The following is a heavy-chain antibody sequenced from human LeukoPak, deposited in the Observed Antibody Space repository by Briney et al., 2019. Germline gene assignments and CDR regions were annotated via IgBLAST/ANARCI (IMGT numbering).Heavy chain of an antibody. V-gene: IGHV3-48*01. J-gene: IGHJ4*02. CDR3: ASTILWFGEFGYYFDY. CDR1: GFTFSSYS. Sequence: GGSLRLSCAASGFTFSSYSMNWVRQAPGKGLEWVSYISSSSSTIYYADSVKGRFTISRDNAKNSLYLQMNSLRAEDTAVYYCASTILWFGEFGYYFDYWGQGTLVTVSS. D-gene: IGHD3-10*01. CDR2: ISSSSSTI.